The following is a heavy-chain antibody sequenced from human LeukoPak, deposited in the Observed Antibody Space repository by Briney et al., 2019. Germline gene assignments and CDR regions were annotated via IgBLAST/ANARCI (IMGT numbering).Heavy chain of an antibody. J-gene: IGHJ4*02. V-gene: IGHV4-30-4*01. Sequence: SETLSLTCTVSGGSISSGDYYWSWIRQPPGKGLEWIGYIYYSGSTNYNPSLKSRVTISVDTSKNQFSLKLSSVTAADTAVYYCARLRYYDSSGYPSYCFDYWGQGTLVTVSS. CDR1: GGSISSGDYY. D-gene: IGHD3-22*01. CDR3: ARLRYYDSSGYPSYCFDY. CDR2: IYYSGST.